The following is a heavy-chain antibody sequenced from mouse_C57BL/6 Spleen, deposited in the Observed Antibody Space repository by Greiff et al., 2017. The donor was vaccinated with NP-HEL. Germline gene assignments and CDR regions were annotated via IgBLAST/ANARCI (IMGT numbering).Heavy chain of an antibody. Sequence: EVQLVESEGGLVQPGSSMKLSCTASGFTFSDYYMAWVRQVPEKGLEWVANINYDGSSTYYLDSLKSRFIISRDNAKNILYLQMSSLKSEDKATYYCARVNWGYAMDYWGQGTSVTVSS. CDR2: INYDGSST. V-gene: IGHV5-16*01. CDR1: GFTFSDYY. CDR3: ARVNWGYAMDY. J-gene: IGHJ4*01. D-gene: IGHD4-1*01.